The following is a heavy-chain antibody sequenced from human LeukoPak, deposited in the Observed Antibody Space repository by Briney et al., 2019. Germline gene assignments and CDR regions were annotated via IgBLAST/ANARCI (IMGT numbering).Heavy chain of an antibody. Sequence: PGGSLRLSCAASGFTFSSYAMSWVRQAPGKGLEWVSAISGSGGSTYYADSVKGRFTISRDNSKNTLYLQMNRLRAEDTAVYYCAKVRYMGPDFDYWGQGTLVTVSS. V-gene: IGHV3-23*01. CDR2: ISGSGGST. CDR3: AKVRYMGPDFDY. J-gene: IGHJ4*02. CDR1: GFTFSSYA. D-gene: IGHD1-14*01.